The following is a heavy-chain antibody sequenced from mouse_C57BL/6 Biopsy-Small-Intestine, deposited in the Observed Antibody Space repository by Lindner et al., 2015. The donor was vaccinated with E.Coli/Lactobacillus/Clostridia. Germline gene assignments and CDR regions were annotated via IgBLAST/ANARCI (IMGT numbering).Heavy chain of an antibody. CDR2: IYPNNGGT. V-gene: IGHV1-34*02. Sequence: VQLQESGPELVKPGDSVKMSCKASGYTFTDYYMDWVKQSHGKSLEWIGYIYPNNGGTSYNQKFKGKATLTVDKSSSTAYMELHSLTSEDSAVYYCARRVDGRPSYAMDYWGQGTSVTVSS. D-gene: IGHD1-1*02. CDR3: ARRVDGRPSYAMDY. J-gene: IGHJ4*01. CDR1: GYTFTDYY.